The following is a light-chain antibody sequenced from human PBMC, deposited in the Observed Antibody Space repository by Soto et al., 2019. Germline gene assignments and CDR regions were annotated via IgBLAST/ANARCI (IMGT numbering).Light chain of an antibody. V-gene: IGKV3-15*01. CDR2: GAS. CDR3: QQCNECPLFT. Sequence: EIVMTQSPATLSVSPGERVTLSCRASESVSSYFAWYQHKPGQPPRLLLYGASTRATGISARFSGSGSGTAFGLTISSLQAEDFAVDFCQQCNECPLFTFGQGTRLEIK. J-gene: IGKJ5*01. CDR1: ESVSSY.